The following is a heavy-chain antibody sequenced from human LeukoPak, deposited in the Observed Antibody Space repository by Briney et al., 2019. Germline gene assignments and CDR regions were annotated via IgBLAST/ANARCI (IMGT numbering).Heavy chain of an antibody. CDR1: GYTFTSYG. J-gene: IGHJ4*02. CDR3: ARGLSAAAGTQDSYQFDY. V-gene: IGHV1-18*01. D-gene: IGHD6-13*01. Sequence: GASVKVSCKSSGYTFTSYGISWVRQAPGQGREWMGWISAYNGNTNYAQKLQGRVTMTTETSTTTAYMELRSLRSDDTAVYYCARGLSAAAGTQDSYQFDYWGQGTLVTVSS. CDR2: ISAYNGNT.